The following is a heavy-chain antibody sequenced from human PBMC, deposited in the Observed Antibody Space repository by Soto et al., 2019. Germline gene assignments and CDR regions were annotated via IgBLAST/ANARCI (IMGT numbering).Heavy chain of an antibody. CDR2: INSDGSSI. V-gene: IGHV3-74*01. CDR3: AKDWYHTIDS. J-gene: IGHJ4*02. Sequence: LRLSCATSGFDFSNTWIHWVRQVPGQGLVWVSRINSDGSSIIYADSVKGRFTLSRDNAKNTVHLQMSSLRVEDTAVYYCAKDWYHTIDSWGQGIPVTVSS. D-gene: IGHD1-20*01. CDR1: GFDFSNTW.